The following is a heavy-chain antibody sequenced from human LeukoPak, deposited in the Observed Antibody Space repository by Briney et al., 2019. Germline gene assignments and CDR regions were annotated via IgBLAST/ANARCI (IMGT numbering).Heavy chain of an antibody. V-gene: IGHV3-23*01. Sequence: GGSLRLSCAASGFTFNNYAMTWVRQAPGKGLEWVSGISGSGAFTYYADSVKGRFTISRDNSKNTLYLQMNSLRAEDTAVYYCAKVVVGTVIVVASSNYYYYYMDVWGKGTTVTISS. CDR2: ISGSGAFT. CDR1: GFTFNNYA. D-gene: IGHD3-22*01. J-gene: IGHJ6*03. CDR3: AKVVVGTVIVVASSNYYYYYMDV.